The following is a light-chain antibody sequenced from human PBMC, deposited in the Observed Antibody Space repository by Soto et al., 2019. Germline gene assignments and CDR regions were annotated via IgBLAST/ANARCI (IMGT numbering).Light chain of an antibody. V-gene: IGLV2-14*01. Sequence: QSVLTQPASVSGSPGQSITISCTGTSSDVGGYNYVSWYQQHPGKAPKLIIFEVSYRPSGASYRFSGSKSGNTASLTISGLQAEDEADYYCTSYTVSSSTYVFGTGTKVTVL. CDR2: EVS. J-gene: IGLJ1*01. CDR3: TSYTVSSSTYV. CDR1: SSDVGGYNY.